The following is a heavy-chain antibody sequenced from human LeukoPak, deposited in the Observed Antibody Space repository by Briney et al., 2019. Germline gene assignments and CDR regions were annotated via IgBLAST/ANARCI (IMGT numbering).Heavy chain of an antibody. CDR2: ISYDGSNK. CDR1: GFTFSSYA. CDR3: AKDSSVSKGKNWFDP. Sequence: GGSLRLSCAASGFTFSSYAMHWVRQAPGKGLEWVAVISYDGSNKYYADSVKGRFTISRDNSKNTLYLQMNSLRAEDTAVYYCAKDSSVSKGKNWFDPWGQGTLVTVSS. V-gene: IGHV3-30*04. J-gene: IGHJ5*02. D-gene: IGHD2-8*01.